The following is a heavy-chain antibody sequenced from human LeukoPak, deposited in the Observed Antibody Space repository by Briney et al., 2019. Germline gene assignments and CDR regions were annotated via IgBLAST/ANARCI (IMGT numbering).Heavy chain of an antibody. CDR2: IFYSGST. J-gene: IGHJ4*02. Sequence: PSETLSLTCTVSSGSISTSNYYWGWVRQPPGKALEWIGNIFYSGSTYYSPSLKSRVTISLDTSRNQFSLKLNSVTAADTAVYYCARDPWASYGFEHYFDYWGQGTLVTVSS. D-gene: IGHD5-18*01. CDR1: SGSISTSNYY. V-gene: IGHV4-39*07. CDR3: ARDPWASYGFEHYFDY.